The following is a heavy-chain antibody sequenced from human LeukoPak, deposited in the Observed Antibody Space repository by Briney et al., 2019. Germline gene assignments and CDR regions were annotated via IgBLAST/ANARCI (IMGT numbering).Heavy chain of an antibody. CDR1: GGSFSGYY. CDR3: ASRPQLWPHFDY. V-gene: IGHV4-34*01. Sequence: PSETLSLTCAVYGGSFSGYYWSWIRQPPGKGLEWIGEINHSGSTNYNPSLKSRVTISVDTSKNHFSLKLSSVTAADTAVYYCASRPQLWPHFDYWGQGTLVTVSS. J-gene: IGHJ4*02. D-gene: IGHD5-18*01. CDR2: INHSGST.